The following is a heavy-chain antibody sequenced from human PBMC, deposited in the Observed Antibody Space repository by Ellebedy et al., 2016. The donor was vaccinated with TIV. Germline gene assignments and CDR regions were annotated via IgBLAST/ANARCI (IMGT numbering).Heavy chain of an antibody. V-gene: IGHV1-24*01. CDR1: GYTLTEVT. J-gene: IGHJ6*02. CDR2: IDPEDGKT. Sequence: ASVTVSCXVSGYTLTEVTIHWVRQAPGKGLEWMGGIDPEDGKTIYAQKFQGRVTMTEDTFTDTAYLELRSLRSEDSAVYYCGPGDWTFLGMDVWGPGTTVTVSS. D-gene: IGHD2-21*02. CDR3: GPGDWTFLGMDV.